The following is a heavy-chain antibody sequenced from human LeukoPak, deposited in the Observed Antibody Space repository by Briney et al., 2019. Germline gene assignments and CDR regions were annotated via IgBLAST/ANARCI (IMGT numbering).Heavy chain of an antibody. V-gene: IGHV1-58*01. CDR1: GFTFTSSA. D-gene: IGHD3-10*01. J-gene: IGHJ6*04. Sequence: SVKVSCKASGFTFTSSAVQWVRQARGQRLEWIGWIVVGSGNTNYAQKFQERVTITRDMSTSTACMELSSLRSEDTAVYYCAAEPDSRELVGYGMDVWGKGTTVTVSS. CDR2: IVVGSGNT. CDR3: AAEPDSRELVGYGMDV.